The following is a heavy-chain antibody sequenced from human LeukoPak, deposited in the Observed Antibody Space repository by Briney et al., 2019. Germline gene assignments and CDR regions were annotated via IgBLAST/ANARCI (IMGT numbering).Heavy chain of an antibody. CDR3: ARRGTGALPFDY. J-gene: IGHJ4*02. CDR2: IYYSGST. D-gene: IGHD7-27*01. CDR1: GGSISSSSYY. Sequence: SETLSLTCTVSGGSISSSSYYSGWIRQPPGKGLEWIGSIYYSGSTYYNPSLKSRVTISVDTSKNQFSLKLSSVTAADTAVYYCARRGTGALPFDYWGQGTLVTVSS. V-gene: IGHV4-39*01.